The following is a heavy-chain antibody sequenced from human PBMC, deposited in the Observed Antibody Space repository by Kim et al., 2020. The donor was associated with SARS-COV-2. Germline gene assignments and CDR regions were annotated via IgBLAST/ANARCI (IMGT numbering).Heavy chain of an antibody. J-gene: IGHJ3*02. Sequence: RFTISRDNSKNTLYRQMNSLRAEDTAVYYCAKGHYYDILTGYYSDAFDIWGQGTMVTVSS. D-gene: IGHD3-9*01. CDR3: AKGHYYDILTGYYSDAFDI. V-gene: IGHV3-23*01.